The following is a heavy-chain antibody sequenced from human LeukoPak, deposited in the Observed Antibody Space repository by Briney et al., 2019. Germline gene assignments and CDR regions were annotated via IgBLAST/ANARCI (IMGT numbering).Heavy chain of an antibody. D-gene: IGHD6-13*01. J-gene: IGHJ4*02. V-gene: IGHV4-59*01. CDR1: GGSISSYY. CDR2: IYYSGST. Sequence: SETLSLTCTVSGGSISSYYWSWVRQPPGKGLEWIGYIYYSGSTNYNPSLKSRVTISVDTSKNQFSLKLSSVTAADTAVYFCARYSTSWYTFDYWGQGTLVTVSS. CDR3: ARYSTSWYTFDY.